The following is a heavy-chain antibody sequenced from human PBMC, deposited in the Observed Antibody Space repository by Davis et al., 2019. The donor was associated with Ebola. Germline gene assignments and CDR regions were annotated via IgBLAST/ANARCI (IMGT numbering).Heavy chain of an antibody. CDR2: VSRKGGT. J-gene: IGHJ4*02. Sequence: GESLKISCAASGFTFNKYGMSWVRQALGKGLEWVAAVSRKGGTYYADSVKGRFTVSRDTSKDTLFLQMNSLRVEDTAVYYCARETAHCGGDCYDYWGQGTLVTVSS. CDR1: GFTFNKYG. V-gene: IGHV3-23*01. D-gene: IGHD2-21*01. CDR3: ARETAHCGGDCYDY.